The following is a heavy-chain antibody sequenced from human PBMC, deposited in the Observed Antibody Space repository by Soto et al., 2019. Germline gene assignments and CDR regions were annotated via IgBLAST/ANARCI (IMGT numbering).Heavy chain of an antibody. V-gene: IGHV3-11*01. Sequence: GGSLRLSCAASGFTFSDYYMSWIRQAPGKGLEWVSYISSSGSTIYYADSVKGRFTISRDNAKNSLYLQMNSLRAEDKAVYYCARKPGPHYYYYHGMDVWGKGTTVTVSS. J-gene: IGHJ6*04. CDR3: ARKPGPHYYYYHGMDV. CDR2: ISSSGSTI. CDR1: GFTFSDYY.